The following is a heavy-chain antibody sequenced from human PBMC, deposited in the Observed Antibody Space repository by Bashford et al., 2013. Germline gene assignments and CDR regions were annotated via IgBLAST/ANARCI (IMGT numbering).Heavy chain of an antibody. Sequence: ESLKISCKGSGYSFTSYWIGWVRQMPGKGLEWMGRLDPHDSYTNYGPSFQGHVTISADKSISTAYLLWNSLNASDSAIYYCTRHGDNWNDVGNYWGQGTLVTVSS. J-gene: IGHJ4*02. CDR2: LDPHDSYT. V-gene: IGHV5-10-1*01. CDR3: TRHGDNWNDVGNY. CDR1: GYSFTSYW. D-gene: IGHD1-1*01.